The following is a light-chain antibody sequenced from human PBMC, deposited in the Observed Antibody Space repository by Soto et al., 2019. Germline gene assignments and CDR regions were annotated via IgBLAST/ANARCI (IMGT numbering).Light chain of an antibody. J-gene: IGLJ1*01. CDR2: DVS. Sequence: QSVLTQPRSVSGSPGQSVTISCTGTSSDVGGYNYVSWYQQHPGKAPKLMIYDVSKRPSGVPDRFSGSKSGNTASLTISGLQAEDEADYYCCPYAASYPLSVFGPASKVTVL. CDR1: SSDVGGYNY. V-gene: IGLV2-11*01. CDR3: CPYAASYPLSV.